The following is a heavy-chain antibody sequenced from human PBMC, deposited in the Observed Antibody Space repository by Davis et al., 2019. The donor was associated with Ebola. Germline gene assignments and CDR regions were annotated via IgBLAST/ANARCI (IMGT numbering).Heavy chain of an antibody. CDR1: GFTFSAYS. D-gene: IGHD5-12*01. Sequence: GGSLRLSCVASGFTFSAYSMNWVRQAPGKGLEWVSYISDSSTTIYYADSVKGRFTISRDNAKNSVFLQMNSLRGEDTALYYCASGDGRGSSYDMDVWGQGTTVTVSS. V-gene: IGHV3-48*04. CDR2: ISDSSTTI. J-gene: IGHJ6*02. CDR3: ASGDGRGSSYDMDV.